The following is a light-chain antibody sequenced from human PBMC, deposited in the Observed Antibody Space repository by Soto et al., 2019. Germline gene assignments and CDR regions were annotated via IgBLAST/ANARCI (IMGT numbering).Light chain of an antibody. Sequence: DIVMTQSPDSLAVSLGERATINCKSSQSVLYSPNNKNYLAWYQQKPGQPPKLLVYWASTRESGVPDRFSGSGSGTAFTLPISSLQAEDAAVYYCHQYHSAPHTFGQGTKVEIK. J-gene: IGKJ1*01. CDR1: QSVLYSPNNKNY. CDR3: HQYHSAPHT. V-gene: IGKV4-1*01. CDR2: WAS.